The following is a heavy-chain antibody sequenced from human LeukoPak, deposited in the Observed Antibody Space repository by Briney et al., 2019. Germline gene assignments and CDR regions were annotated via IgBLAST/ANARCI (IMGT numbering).Heavy chain of an antibody. Sequence: PSETLSLTCAVYGGSFSGYYWSWIRQPPGKGLEWIGEINHSGSTNYNPSLKSRVTISVDTSKNQFSLKLSSVTAADTAVYYCARSAGLRWQIRGAFDYWGQGTLVTVSS. CDR2: INHSGST. D-gene: IGHD4-23*01. CDR1: GGSFSGYY. J-gene: IGHJ4*02. CDR3: ARSAGLRWQIRGAFDY. V-gene: IGHV4-34*01.